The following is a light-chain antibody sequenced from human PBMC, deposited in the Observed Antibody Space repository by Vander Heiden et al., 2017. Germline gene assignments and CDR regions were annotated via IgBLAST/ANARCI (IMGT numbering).Light chain of an antibody. V-gene: IGKV4-1*01. CDR2: WAS. Sequence: DIVMTQSPDSLAVSLGERATINCKSSQSVLYGSTSKSCLAWYQQKPGQPPKLLIYWASTRESGVPDRFSGSGSATDFTLTISSLHAEDVAVYYSRQYSVAPYTFGQGTKLQIK. CDR1: QSVLYGSTSKSC. CDR3: RQYSVAPYT. J-gene: IGKJ2*01.